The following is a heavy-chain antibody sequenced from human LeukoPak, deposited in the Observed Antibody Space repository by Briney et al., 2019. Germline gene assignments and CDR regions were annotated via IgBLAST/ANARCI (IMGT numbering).Heavy chain of an antibody. Sequence: GGSLRLSCAASGFTFSSYGMSWVRQAPGKGLEWVSAISGSGGSTYYADSVKGRFTISRDNSKNTLYLQMNSLRAEDTAVYYCASHGSGSKPRFDYWGQGTLVTVSS. V-gene: IGHV3-23*01. CDR2: ISGSGGST. CDR3: ASHGSGSKPRFDY. J-gene: IGHJ4*02. CDR1: GFTFSSYG. D-gene: IGHD3-10*01.